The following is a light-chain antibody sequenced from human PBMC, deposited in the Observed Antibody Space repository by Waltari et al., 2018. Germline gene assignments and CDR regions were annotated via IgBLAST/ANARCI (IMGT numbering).Light chain of an antibody. J-gene: IGKJ4*01. CDR2: AAS. Sequence: NVLTQSPDTLSLSPGETATLSCRASQSVGDSDLAWYQQKPGQSPRLLIHAASNRASGSSDRFSGSGSGRDFTLTISSLEPEDFAVYYCHQYGSAPLFGGGTKVEIK. CDR3: HQYGSAPL. CDR1: QSVGDSD. V-gene: IGKV3-20*01.